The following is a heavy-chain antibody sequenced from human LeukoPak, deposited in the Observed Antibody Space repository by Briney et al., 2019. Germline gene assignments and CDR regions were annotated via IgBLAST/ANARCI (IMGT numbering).Heavy chain of an antibody. D-gene: IGHD3-9*01. CDR3: AKVLRYFDWLRPDFDY. CDR2: IFPSGGEI. V-gene: IGHV3-23*01. CDR1: GFTFSTFA. Sequence: GGSLRLSCAASGFTFSTFAMIWVRQPPGKGLEWVSSIFPSGGEIHYADSVRGRFTISRDNSKSTLSLQMNSLGAEDTALYYCAKVLRYFDWLRPDFDYWGQGTLVTVSS. J-gene: IGHJ4*02.